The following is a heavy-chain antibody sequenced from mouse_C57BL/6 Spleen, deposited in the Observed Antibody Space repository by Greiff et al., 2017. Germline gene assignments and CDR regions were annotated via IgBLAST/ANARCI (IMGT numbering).Heavy chain of an antibody. Sequence: VKLMESGPGLVAPSQSLSITCTVSGFSLTSYAISWVRQPPGKGLEWLGVIWTGGGTNYNSALKSRLSISKDNSKSQVFLKMNSLQTDDTARYYCARGRDDGYSYYFDYWGQGTTLTVSS. CDR2: IWTGGGT. J-gene: IGHJ2*01. V-gene: IGHV2-9-1*01. CDR1: GFSLTSYA. CDR3: ARGRDDGYSYYFDY. D-gene: IGHD2-3*01.